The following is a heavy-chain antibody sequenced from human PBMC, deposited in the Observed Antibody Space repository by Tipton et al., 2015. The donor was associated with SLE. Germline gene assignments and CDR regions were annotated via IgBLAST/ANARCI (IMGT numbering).Heavy chain of an antibody. J-gene: IGHJ4*02. CDR1: GGSISSYY. D-gene: IGHD6-19*01. Sequence: TLSLTCTVSGGSISSYYWSWIRQPPGKGLEWIGEINHSGSTNYNPSLKSRVTISVDTSKNQFSLKLSSVTAADTAVYYCARGLAVAGTADPDYWGQGTLVTVSS. CDR3: ARGLAVAGTADPDY. V-gene: IGHV4-34*01. CDR2: INHSGST.